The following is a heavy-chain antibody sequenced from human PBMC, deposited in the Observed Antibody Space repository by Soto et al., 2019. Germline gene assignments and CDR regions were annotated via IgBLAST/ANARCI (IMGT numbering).Heavy chain of an antibody. CDR2: IIPIFGTA. Sequence: SVKVSCKASGGTFSSYAISWVRQAPGQGLEWMGGIIPIFGTANYAQKFQGRVTITADESTSTAYMELSSLRSEDTAVYYCARTIFGVVIKSYYGMDVWGQGTTVTVSS. D-gene: IGHD3-3*01. V-gene: IGHV1-69*13. CDR1: GGTFSSYA. CDR3: ARTIFGVVIKSYYGMDV. J-gene: IGHJ6*02.